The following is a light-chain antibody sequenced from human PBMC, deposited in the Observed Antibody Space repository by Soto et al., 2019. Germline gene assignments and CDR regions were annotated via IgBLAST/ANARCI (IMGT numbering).Light chain of an antibody. V-gene: IGKV1-9*01. J-gene: IGKJ2*01. CDR3: QPLNDYRDT. CDR2: AAS. CDR1: QAISSS. Sequence: DIQLTQSPSFLSASVGDRVTITCRASQAISSSLAWYQHNPGKAPKLLIYAASTLQNRVPESSSGSGSGTEFTLTTNSRQPEDFATYYCQPLNDYRDTFGQGTKVEIK.